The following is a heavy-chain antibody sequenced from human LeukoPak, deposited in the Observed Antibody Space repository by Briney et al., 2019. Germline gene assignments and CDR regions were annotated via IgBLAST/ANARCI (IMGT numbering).Heavy chain of an antibody. J-gene: IGHJ6*02. V-gene: IGHV4-61*02. CDR2: IYTSGST. D-gene: IGHD5-18*01. CDR1: GGSISSGSYY. CDR3: ARATAQYYHYYGMDV. Sequence: PSGTLSLTCTVSGGSISSGSYYWSWIRQPAGKGLEWIGRIYTSGSTNYNPSLKSRVTISVDTSKNQFSLKLSSVTAADTAVYYCARATAQYYHYYGMDVWGQGTTVTVSS.